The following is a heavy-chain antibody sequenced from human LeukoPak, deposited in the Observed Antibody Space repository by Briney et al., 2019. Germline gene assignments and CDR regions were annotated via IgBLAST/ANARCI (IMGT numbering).Heavy chain of an antibody. Sequence: GASVKVSCTASGYTFTSYDINWVRQATGQGLEWMGWMNPNSGNTGYAQKFQGRVTITRNTSISTAYMELSSLRSEDTAVYYCARGGPRDYYEDYWGQGNLVTVSS. CDR3: ARGGPRDYYEDY. J-gene: IGHJ4*02. V-gene: IGHV1-8*03. CDR2: MNPNSGNT. CDR1: GYTFTSYD. D-gene: IGHD3-22*01.